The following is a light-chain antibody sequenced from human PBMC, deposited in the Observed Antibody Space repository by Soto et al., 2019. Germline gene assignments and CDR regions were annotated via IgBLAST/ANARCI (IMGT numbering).Light chain of an antibody. Sequence: DIVITQSPDSLAVSLGERATINCKSSQSVLYSSNNKNYLAWYQQKPGQPPKLLIYWASTRESGVPDRFSGRGSGTDFTLTISSLQAEDVAVYYCQQYYSTPPITFGQGTRLEIK. CDR1: QSVLYSSNNKNY. V-gene: IGKV4-1*01. J-gene: IGKJ5*01. CDR2: WAS. CDR3: QQYYSTPPIT.